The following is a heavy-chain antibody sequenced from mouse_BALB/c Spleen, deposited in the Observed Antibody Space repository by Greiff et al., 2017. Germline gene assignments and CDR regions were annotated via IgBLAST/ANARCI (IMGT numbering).Heavy chain of an antibody. CDR3: ARDNYRFGFDY. CDR2: INSNGGST. V-gene: IGHV5-6-3*01. CDR1: GFTFSSYG. Sequence: EVQGVESGGGLVQPGGSLKLSCAASGFTFSSYGMSWVRQTPDKRLELVATINSNGGSTYYPDSVKGRFTISRDNAKNTLYLQMSSLKSEDTAMYYCARDNYRFGFDYWGQGTTLTVSS. D-gene: IGHD2-14*01. J-gene: IGHJ2*01.